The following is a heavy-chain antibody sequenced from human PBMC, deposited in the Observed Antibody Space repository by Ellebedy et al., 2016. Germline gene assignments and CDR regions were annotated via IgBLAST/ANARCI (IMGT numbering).Heavy chain of an antibody. J-gene: IGHJ4*02. CDR3: TTVFGDYQTLDY. CDR2: IKSKTDGGTT. D-gene: IGHD4-17*01. CDR1: GFTFSNAW. V-gene: IGHV3-15*01. Sequence: GESLKISXAASGFTFSNAWMSWVRQAPGKGLEWAGRIKSKTDGGTTDYAAPVKGRFTISRDDSKNTLYLQMNSLKTEDTAVYYCTTVFGDYQTLDYWGQGTLVTVSS.